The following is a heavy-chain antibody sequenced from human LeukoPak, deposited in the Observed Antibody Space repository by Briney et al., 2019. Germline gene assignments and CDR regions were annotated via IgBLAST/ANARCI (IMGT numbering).Heavy chain of an antibody. CDR2: ISDSGGST. V-gene: IGHV3-23*01. CDR3: AKLFGSGTYYNYFHY. CDR1: AFTFSSYA. D-gene: IGHD3-10*01. J-gene: IGHJ4*02. Sequence: GGSLRLSCAASAFTFSSYAMSWVRQAPGKGLEWVSAISDSGGSTYYAESVKGRFTISRDNSRNTLYLQMISLWPDDTAVYYYAKLFGSGTYYNYFHYWGQGTLVTVSS.